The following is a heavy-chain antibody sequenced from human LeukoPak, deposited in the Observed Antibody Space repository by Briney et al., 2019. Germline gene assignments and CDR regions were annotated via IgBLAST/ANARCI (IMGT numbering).Heavy chain of an antibody. CDR3: ARGVRWLQVSYFDY. D-gene: IGHD5-24*01. J-gene: IGHJ4*02. CDR1: SGSISSGVYY. Sequence: PSQTLSLTCPVSSGSISSGVYYWSWIRQHPGKGLEWIGYIYYSGSTYYNPSLKSRVTISVDTSKNQFSLKLSSVTAADTAVYYCARGVRWLQVSYFDYWGQGTLVPVSS. CDR2: IYYSGST. V-gene: IGHV4-31*03.